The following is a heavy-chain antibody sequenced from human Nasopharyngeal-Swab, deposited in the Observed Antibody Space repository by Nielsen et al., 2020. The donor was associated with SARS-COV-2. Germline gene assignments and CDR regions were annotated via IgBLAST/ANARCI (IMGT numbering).Heavy chain of an antibody. Sequence: GESLKISCAASGFTFSSYSMNWVRQAPGKGLEWVSYISSSSSTIYYADSVKGRFTISRDNAKHSLYLQMNSLRDEDTAVYYCARVGPYYYDSSGYDVEYWGQGTLVTVSS. J-gene: IGHJ4*02. CDR1: GFTFSSYS. CDR3: ARVGPYYYDSSGYDVEY. D-gene: IGHD3-22*01. CDR2: ISSSSSTI. V-gene: IGHV3-48*02.